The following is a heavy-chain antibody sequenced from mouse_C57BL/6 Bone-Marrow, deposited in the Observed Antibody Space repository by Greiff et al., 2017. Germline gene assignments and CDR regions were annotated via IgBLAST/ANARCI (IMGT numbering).Heavy chain of an antibody. Sequence: EVQLVESGGGLVQPKGSLKLSCAASGFSFNTYAMNWVRQAPGKGLEWVARIRSKSNNYATYYADSVKDRFTISRDDSESMLYLQMNNLKTEDTAMYYCVRPALLLYEYFDVWGTGTTVTVSS. D-gene: IGHD2-3*01. V-gene: IGHV10-1*01. CDR3: VRPALLLYEYFDV. CDR2: IRSKSNNYAT. J-gene: IGHJ1*03. CDR1: GFSFNTYA.